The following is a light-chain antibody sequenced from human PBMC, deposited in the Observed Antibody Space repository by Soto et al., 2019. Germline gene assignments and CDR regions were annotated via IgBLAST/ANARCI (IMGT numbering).Light chain of an antibody. CDR1: SSDVGSYNL. CDR2: EGS. Sequence: QSALTQPASVSGSPGQSITISCTGTSSDVGSYNLVSWYQQHPGKAPKLMIYEGSQRPSGVSNRFSGSKSGNTASLTISGLQAEDEADYFCCSYARSNSWVFGGGTKLTVL. V-gene: IGLV2-23*01. J-gene: IGLJ3*02. CDR3: CSYARSNSWV.